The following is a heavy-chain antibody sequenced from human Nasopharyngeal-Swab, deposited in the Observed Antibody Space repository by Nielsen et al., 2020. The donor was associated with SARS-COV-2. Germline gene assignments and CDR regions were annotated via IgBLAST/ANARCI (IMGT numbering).Heavy chain of an antibody. Sequence: GEPLKISCAASGFTFSDYYMSWIRQAPGKGLEWVSYISSSGSTIYYADSVKGRFTISRDNAKNSLYLQMNSLRAEDTAVYYCAISSGYYYPGFDYWGQGTLVTVSS. CDR2: ISSSGSTI. J-gene: IGHJ4*02. CDR1: GFTFSDYY. CDR3: AISSGYYYPGFDY. D-gene: IGHD3-22*01. V-gene: IGHV3-11*01.